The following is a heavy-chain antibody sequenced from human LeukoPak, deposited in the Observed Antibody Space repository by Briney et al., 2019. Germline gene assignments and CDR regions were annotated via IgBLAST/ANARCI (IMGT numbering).Heavy chain of an antibody. V-gene: IGHV3-74*01. J-gene: IGHJ4*02. CDR2: INSDGSST. Sequence: AGSLRLSCAASGFTFSSYWMHWVRHAPGKGLVWVSRINSDGSSTSYADSVKGRFTISRDNAKNTLYLQMNSLRAEDTAVYYCAVRGYSGYDTSYFDYWGQGTLVTVSS. CDR1: GFTFSSYW. CDR3: AVRGYSGYDTSYFDY. D-gene: IGHD5-12*01.